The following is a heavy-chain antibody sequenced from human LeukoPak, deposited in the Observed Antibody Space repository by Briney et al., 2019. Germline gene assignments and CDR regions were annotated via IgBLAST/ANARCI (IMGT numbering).Heavy chain of an antibody. CDR2: MSAYNGNT. CDR1: GYTFTSYG. V-gene: IGHV1-18*04. Sequence: ASVNVSCKASGYTFTSYGISWVGQATGQGVEWMGWMSAYNGNTNYAQKLQGRVTMTTDTSTSTAYMELRSLRSDDTAVYYCARDKTDSSGWHPNWFDPWGQGTLVTVSS. D-gene: IGHD6-19*01. CDR3: ARDKTDSSGWHPNWFDP. J-gene: IGHJ5*02.